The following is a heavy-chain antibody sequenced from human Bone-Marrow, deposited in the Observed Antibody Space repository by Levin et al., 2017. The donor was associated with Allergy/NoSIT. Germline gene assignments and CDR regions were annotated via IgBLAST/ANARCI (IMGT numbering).Heavy chain of an antibody. CDR3: ARDRGVTYFDL. CDR2: IDWDDDK. Sequence: SGPTLVKPTQTLTLTCTLSGVSLNTIGLRVSWMRQPPGKALEWLARIDWDDDKFYSSSLQTRLTISKDASKNQVVLTMTHMDPLETATYYCARDRGVTYFDLWGPGIQVTVSS. J-gene: IGHJ5*02. D-gene: IGHD5-18*01. CDR1: GVSLNTIGLR. V-gene: IGHV2-70*04.